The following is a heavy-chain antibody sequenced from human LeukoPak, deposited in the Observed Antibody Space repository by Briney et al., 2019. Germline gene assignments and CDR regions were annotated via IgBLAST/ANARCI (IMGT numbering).Heavy chain of an antibody. V-gene: IGHV1-2*02. CDR3: AIDRWWERHLNWFDP. CDR1: GYTFTVNY. CDR2: INPNSGGT. Sequence: ASVKLSCKASGYTFTVNYMHWVRQAPGQGLAWVGWINPNSGGTNYAQKFQGRVTMTRDTSISTAYMELSRLRSDDTAVYYCAIDRWWERHLNWFDPWGQRTLVTVSS. J-gene: IGHJ5*02. D-gene: IGHD1-26*01.